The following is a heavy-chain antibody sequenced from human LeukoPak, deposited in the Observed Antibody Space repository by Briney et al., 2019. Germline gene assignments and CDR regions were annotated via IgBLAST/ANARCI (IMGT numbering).Heavy chain of an antibody. J-gene: IGHJ1*01. D-gene: IGHD2-15*01. Sequence: SETLSLTCTVSGDSVSSGYWTWIRQSPGKGLEWIGYISDSDITDYNPSLKSRLTISVDTSNNQFSLNLNSVTAADTAVYYCAGRGHRYSRDWGKGILVTVSS. V-gene: IGHV4-4*09. CDR2: ISDSDIT. CDR1: GDSVSSGY. CDR3: AGRGHRYSRD.